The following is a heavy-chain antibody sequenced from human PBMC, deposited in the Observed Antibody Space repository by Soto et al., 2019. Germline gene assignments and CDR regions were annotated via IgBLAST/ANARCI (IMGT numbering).Heavy chain of an antibody. CDR3: ARYRSYYYMDV. CDR1: GFTFTTYS. J-gene: IGHJ6*03. V-gene: IGHV3-48*01. D-gene: IGHD3-16*02. Sequence: RGSLRLSCAASGFTFTTYSMNWVRQAPGKGLEWISYISGDTGTIYYADSVKGRFTISRDNAKNSLYLQMNSLRAEDTAVYYCARYRSYYYMDVWGKGTTVTVSS. CDR2: ISGDTGTI.